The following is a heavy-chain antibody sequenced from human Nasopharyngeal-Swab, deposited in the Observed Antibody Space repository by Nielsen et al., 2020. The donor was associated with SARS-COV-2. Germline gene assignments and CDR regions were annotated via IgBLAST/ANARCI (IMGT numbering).Heavy chain of an antibody. D-gene: IGHD2-2*01. J-gene: IGHJ3*02. CDR1: GFTSSSSD. CDR3: ARGMPVKI. Sequence: GESLKISCAASGFTSSSSDMHWVRQVTGEGLEWVSGIGTAGDTYYADTVKGRFTISREDAENTLYLQMHSLTAGDTALYYCARGMPVKIWGQGTMVTVSS. V-gene: IGHV3-13*04. CDR2: IGTAGDT.